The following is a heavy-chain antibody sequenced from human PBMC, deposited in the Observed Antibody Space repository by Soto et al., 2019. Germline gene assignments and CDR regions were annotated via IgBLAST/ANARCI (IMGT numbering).Heavy chain of an antibody. CDR3: ARDWIAVAGSISFSQAFPLLDGMDL. D-gene: IGHD6-19*01. Sequence: QVHLVQSGAEVKKPGASVKLSCKASGYSFVNYYINWVRQAPGQGLEWMGIIYPRGGNISYAQKFKGKVSKTSDTAASTVYMELTSLRSDDTAVYFCARDWIAVAGSISFSQAFPLLDGMDLWGQGTTVTVSS. CDR2: IYPRGGNI. J-gene: IGHJ6*02. CDR1: GYSFVNYY. V-gene: IGHV1-46*01.